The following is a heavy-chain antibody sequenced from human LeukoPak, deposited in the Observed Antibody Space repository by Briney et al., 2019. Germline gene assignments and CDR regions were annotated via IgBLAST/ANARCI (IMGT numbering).Heavy chain of an antibody. Sequence: GGSLRLPCAASGFTFSRNLMTWVRQAPGKGLEWVANIYQDGSEKYYVDSVRGRFTISRDNAKNTLYLQMNSLRAEDTAVYFCASERPSSSWYDYWGQGTLVTVSS. D-gene: IGHD6-13*01. J-gene: IGHJ4*02. CDR2: IYQDGSEK. V-gene: IGHV3-7*01. CDR1: GFTFSRNL. CDR3: ASERPSSSWYDY.